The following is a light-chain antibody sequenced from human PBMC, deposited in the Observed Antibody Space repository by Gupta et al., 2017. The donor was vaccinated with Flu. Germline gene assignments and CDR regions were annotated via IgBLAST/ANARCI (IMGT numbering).Light chain of an antibody. V-gene: IGLV1-40*01. CDR2: GNL. CDR1: RSDIGAGYD. Sequence: QPVLTQPPSVSGTAGQRVTISCTGSRSDIGAGYDVHWYKQLPGTAPKLLIYGNLNRPSGVPDRFSGSKSGTSASLAITGLQAEDEADYYCQSYDSRLSGLYVFGTGTKVTVL. CDR3: QSYDSRLSGLYV. J-gene: IGLJ1*01.